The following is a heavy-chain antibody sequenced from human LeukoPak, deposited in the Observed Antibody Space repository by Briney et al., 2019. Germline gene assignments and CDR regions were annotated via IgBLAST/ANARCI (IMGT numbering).Heavy chain of an antibody. J-gene: IGHJ6*02. Sequence: PGGSLRLSCAAPGFTFRIYAMSWVRQAPGKGLEWVSGISGSDASTFYADSVMGRFTISRDNSMNTLYLQMNNVRAEDAAIYFCARRGSEWNSYFYPMDVWGQGTTVTVS. D-gene: IGHD3-3*01. CDR3: ARRGSEWNSYFYPMDV. CDR2: ISGSDAST. V-gene: IGHV3-23*01. CDR1: GFTFRIYA.